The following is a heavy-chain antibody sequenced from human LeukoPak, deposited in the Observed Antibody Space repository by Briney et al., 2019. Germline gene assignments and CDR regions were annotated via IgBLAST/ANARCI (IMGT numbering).Heavy chain of an antibody. Sequence: SQTLSLTCAISGDSVSSNSAAWNWIRQSPSRGLEWLGRTYYRSKWYNDYAVSVKSRITINPDTSKNQFSLQLNSVTPEDTAVYYCSGSHNFNYYYGMDVWGKGTTVTVSS. CDR3: SGSHNFNYYYGMDV. CDR2: TYYRSKWYN. J-gene: IGHJ6*04. D-gene: IGHD3-10*01. CDR1: GDSVSSNSAA. V-gene: IGHV6-1*01.